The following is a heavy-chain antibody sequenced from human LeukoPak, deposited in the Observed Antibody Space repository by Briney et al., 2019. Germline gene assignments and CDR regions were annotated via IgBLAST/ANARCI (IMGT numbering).Heavy chain of an antibody. D-gene: IGHD5-18*01. CDR1: GGTFSSYA. Sequence: SVKVSCKPSGGTFSSYAISWVRQAPGQGLEWMGGIIPIFGTANYAQKFQGRVTITADESTSTAYMELSSLRSEDTAVYYCARWARGYSYGSGYMDVWGKGTTVTVSS. CDR2: IIPIFGTA. CDR3: ARWARGYSYGSGYMDV. J-gene: IGHJ6*03. V-gene: IGHV1-69*13.